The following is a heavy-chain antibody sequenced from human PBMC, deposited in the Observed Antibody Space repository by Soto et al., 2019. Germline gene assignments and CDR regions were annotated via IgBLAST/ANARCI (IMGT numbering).Heavy chain of an antibody. D-gene: IGHD6-19*01. CDR3: ARMYSSGSGWFHP. J-gene: IGHJ5*02. V-gene: IGHV4-31*03. CDR1: GYSITAGGYY. Sequence: LQESGPGLVKPSQTLSLTCFVSGYSITAGGYYWSWIRHHPGRGLEWIGSFYSSGSIIYNPSLRSRVSISGDTSSNQFSMSLTSVTAADTARYYCARMYSSGSGWFHPWGQGTLATVSS. CDR2: FYSSGSI.